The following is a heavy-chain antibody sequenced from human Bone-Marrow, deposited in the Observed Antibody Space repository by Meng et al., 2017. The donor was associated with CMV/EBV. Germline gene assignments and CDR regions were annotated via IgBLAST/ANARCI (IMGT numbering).Heavy chain of an antibody. D-gene: IGHD3-3*01. J-gene: IGHJ3*02. CDR2: ISVYNGNT. CDR1: GYTFTSYG. CDR3: ARGGPSALRFLEWSLYAFDI. V-gene: IGHV1-18*01. Sequence: ASVKVSCKTSGYTFTSYGISWVRQAPGQGLEWMGWISVYNGNTNYVQSLQGRVTMTTDTSTSTAYMEMRSLRSDDTAVYYCARGGPSALRFLEWSLYAFDIWGQGTMVTVSS.